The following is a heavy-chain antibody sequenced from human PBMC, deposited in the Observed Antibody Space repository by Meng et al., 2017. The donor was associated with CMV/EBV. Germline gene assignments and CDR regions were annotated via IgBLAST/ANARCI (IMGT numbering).Heavy chain of an antibody. CDR3: ARDQLTGMDV. CDR2: IYHSGST. CDR1: GYSISSGYY. V-gene: IGHV4-38-2*02. J-gene: IGHJ6*02. D-gene: IGHD2-2*01. Sequence: SETLSLTCTVSGYSISSGYYWGWIRQPPGKGLERIGSIYHSGSTYYNPSLKSRVTISVDTSKNQFSLKLSSVTAADTAVYYCARDQLTGMDVWGQGTTVTVSS.